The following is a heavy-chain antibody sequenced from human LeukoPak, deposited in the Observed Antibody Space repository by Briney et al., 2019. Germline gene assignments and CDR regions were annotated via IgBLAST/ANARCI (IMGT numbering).Heavy chain of an antibody. V-gene: IGHV3-11*06. D-gene: IGHD3/OR15-3a*01. CDR3: ARHGLELNWFDP. Sequence: PGGSLRLSCAASGFTFSDYYMSWIRQAPGKGLEWVSYISSSSSYTNYADSVKGRFTISRDNAKNSLYLQVNSLRAEDTAVYYCARHGLELNWFDPWGQGTLVTVSS. CDR1: GFTFSDYY. CDR2: ISSSSSYT. J-gene: IGHJ5*02.